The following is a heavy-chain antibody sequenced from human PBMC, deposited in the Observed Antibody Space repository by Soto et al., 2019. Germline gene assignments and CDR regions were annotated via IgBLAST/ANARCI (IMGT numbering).Heavy chain of an antibody. CDR2: ISYDGSNK. CDR1: GFTFSSYA. D-gene: IGHD4-17*01. J-gene: IGHJ3*02. CDR3: ARAHTTVTTTPDAFDI. V-gene: IGHV3-30-3*01. Sequence: QVQLVESGGGVVQPGRSLRLSCAASGFTFSSYAMHWVRQAPGKGLEWVAVISYDGSNKYYADSVKGRFTISRDNSKNTVDLQMNSLRAEDTAVYYCARAHTTVTTTPDAFDIWGQGTMVTVSS.